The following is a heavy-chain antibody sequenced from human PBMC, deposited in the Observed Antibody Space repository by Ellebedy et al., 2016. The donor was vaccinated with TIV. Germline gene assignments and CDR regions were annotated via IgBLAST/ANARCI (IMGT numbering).Heavy chain of an antibody. J-gene: IGHJ5*02. CDR1: GYTFTSYY. D-gene: IGHD3-9*01. V-gene: IGHV1-46*01. Sequence: AASVKVSCKASGYTFTSYYIHWVRQAPGQGLEWMGIINPSGGSTSYAQKFQCRVTMTRDTSTSTVYMELSSLRSEDTAVYYCARVNILTGFDPWGQGTLVSVSS. CDR2: INPSGGST. CDR3: ARVNILTGFDP.